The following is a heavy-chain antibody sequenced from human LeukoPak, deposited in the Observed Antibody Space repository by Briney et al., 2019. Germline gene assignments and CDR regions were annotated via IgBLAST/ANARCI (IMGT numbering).Heavy chain of an antibody. CDR1: GFTFSSYG. CDR2: ISYDGSNK. V-gene: IGHV3-30*03. J-gene: IGHJ4*02. CDR3: AFRGGDY. Sequence: GRSLRLSCAASGFTFSSYGMHWVRQAPGKGLEWVAVISYDGSNKYYADSVKGRFTISRDNSKNTLYLQMNSLRAEDTAVYYCAFRGGDYRGQGTLVTVSS. D-gene: IGHD3-10*01.